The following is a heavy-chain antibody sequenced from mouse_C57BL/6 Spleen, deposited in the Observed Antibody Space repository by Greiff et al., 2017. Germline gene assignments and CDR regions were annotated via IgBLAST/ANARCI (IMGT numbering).Heavy chain of an antibody. D-gene: IGHD1-1*01. CDR1: GYTFTSYW. V-gene: IGHV1-64*01. CDR2: FHPNSGST. Sequence: QVQLQQPGAELVKPGASVKLSCKASGYTFTSYWMHWVKQRPGQGLEWIGMFHPNSGSTNYNEKFKSKATLTVDKSSSTAYMQLSSLTSEDSAVYYCANDSHYYGSSYGYFDVWGTGTTVTVSS. CDR3: ANDSHYYGSSYGYFDV. J-gene: IGHJ1*03.